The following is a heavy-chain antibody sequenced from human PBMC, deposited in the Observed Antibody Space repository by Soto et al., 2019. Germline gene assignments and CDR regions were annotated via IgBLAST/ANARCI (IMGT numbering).Heavy chain of an antibody. CDR3: ARGWYYGDYEGSWFDP. CDR1: GGSISSYY. J-gene: IGHJ5*02. CDR2: IYYSGST. Sequence: PSETLSLTCTVSGGSISSYYWSWIRQPPGKGLEWIGYIYYSGSTNYNPSLKSRVTISVDTSKNQFSLKLSSVTAADTAVYYCARGWYYGDYEGSWFDPWGQGTLVTVSS. D-gene: IGHD4-17*01. V-gene: IGHV4-59*08.